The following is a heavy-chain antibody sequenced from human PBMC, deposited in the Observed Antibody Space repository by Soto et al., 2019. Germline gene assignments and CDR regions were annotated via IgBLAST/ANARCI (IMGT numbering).Heavy chain of an antibody. CDR2: INTEGSVA. Sequence: EVQLVESGGGLVQPGESLRLSCAASGLTFRSYWMHWVRQAPGKGLVWVSRINTEGSVALYVDSVKGRFTISRDNAKNTRALHMNSLRTEDTAGDYCLRDMQLWPLDSWGQGTLVTVSS. CDR3: LRDMQLWPLDS. J-gene: IGHJ4*02. CDR1: GLTFRSYW. D-gene: IGHD2-15*01. V-gene: IGHV3-74*03.